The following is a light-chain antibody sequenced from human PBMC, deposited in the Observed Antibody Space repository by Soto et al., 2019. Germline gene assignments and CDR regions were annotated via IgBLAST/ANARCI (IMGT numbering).Light chain of an antibody. Sequence: QPVLTQSPSASASLGASVKLTCTLSSGHSSFAIAWHQQQPEKGPRYLMKLNSDGSHNKGDGIPDRFSGSSSGAERHLTISSLQSEDEADYYCQTWGTAIVFGGGTKLTVL. V-gene: IGLV4-69*01. CDR2: LNSDGSH. J-gene: IGLJ2*01. CDR1: SGHSSFA. CDR3: QTWGTAIV.